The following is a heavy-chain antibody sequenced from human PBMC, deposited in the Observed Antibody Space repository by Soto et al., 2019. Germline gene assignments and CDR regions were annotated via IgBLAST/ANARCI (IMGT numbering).Heavy chain of an antibody. V-gene: IGHV1-8*01. CDR3: ARIRWQHCGGDCRYYGMDV. CDR2: MNPNSGNT. Sequence: QVQLVQSGAEVKKPGASVKVSCKASGYTFTSYDINWVRQATGQGLEWMGRMNPNSGNTGYAQKFQGRVTMTRSTSISTAYMELSSLSSEDTAVYYCARIRWQHCGGDCRYYGMDVWGQGTTVTVSS. CDR1: GYTFTSYD. D-gene: IGHD2-21*02. J-gene: IGHJ6*02.